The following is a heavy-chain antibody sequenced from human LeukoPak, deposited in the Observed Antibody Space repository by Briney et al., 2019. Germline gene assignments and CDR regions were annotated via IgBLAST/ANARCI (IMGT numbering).Heavy chain of an antibody. D-gene: IGHD3-3*01. CDR3: AKVYQYYDFWSGSFDY. CDR2: ISGSGGST. V-gene: IGHV3-23*01. CDR1: GFTFSSYA. J-gene: IGHJ4*02. Sequence: GGSLRLSCAASGFTFSSYAMSWVRQAPGKGLEWVSAISGSGGSTYYADSVKGRFTISRDNSKNTLYLQMNSLRAEDTAVYYCAKVYQYYDFWSGSFDYWGQGTLVTASS.